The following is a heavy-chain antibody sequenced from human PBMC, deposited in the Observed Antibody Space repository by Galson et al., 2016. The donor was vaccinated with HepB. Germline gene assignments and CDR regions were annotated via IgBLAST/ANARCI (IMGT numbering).Heavy chain of an antibody. D-gene: IGHD3-3*01. Sequence: TLSLTCTVSGGSISSGSYYWSWIRQPAGKGLEWIGRIYTSGSTNYNPSLKSRVIISVDTSKNQFSLKLSSVTAADTAVYYCARTPVITIFGVVSNTCYFDYWGQGTLVTVSS. CDR3: ARTPVITIFGVVSNTCYFDY. CDR1: GGSISSGSYY. CDR2: IYTSGST. V-gene: IGHV4-61*02. J-gene: IGHJ4*02.